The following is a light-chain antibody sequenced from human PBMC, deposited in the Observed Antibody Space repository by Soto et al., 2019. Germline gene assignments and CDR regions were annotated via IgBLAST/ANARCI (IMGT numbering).Light chain of an antibody. J-gene: IGKJ4*01. Sequence: EVVLTQSPGTLSLSPGERATLSCRASQSFSSSNLAWYQHKPGQPPKLIVYSASRRANGIPDRFSGSGSGTDFTLTISSLEPEDFALYYCQRYGGSPPVTFGGGTKVDIK. V-gene: IGKV3-20*01. CDR1: QSFSSSN. CDR2: SAS. CDR3: QRYGGSPPVT.